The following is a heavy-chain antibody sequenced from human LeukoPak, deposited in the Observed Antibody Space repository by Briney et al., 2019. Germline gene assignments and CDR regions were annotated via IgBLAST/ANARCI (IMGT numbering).Heavy chain of an antibody. CDR2: IYYSGIT. CDR3: ARDQSGAYIFDY. D-gene: IGHD1-26*01. J-gene: IGHJ4*02. Sequence: WETLSLTCTVSGGSINGYFWTWIRQPPGKGLEWIGSIYYSGITSYNPSLKSRVTLSVHTSKNQFSLRLSAVAAADTAVYYCARDQSGAYIFDYWGQGTLVTLSS. CDR1: GGSINGYF. V-gene: IGHV4-59*01.